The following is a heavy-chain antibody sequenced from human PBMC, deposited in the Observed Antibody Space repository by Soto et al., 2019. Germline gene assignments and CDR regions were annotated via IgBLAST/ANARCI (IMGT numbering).Heavy chain of an antibody. CDR2: IIPIFGTA. CDR1: GGAFSSYA. J-gene: IGHJ4*02. D-gene: IGHD2-15*01. V-gene: IGHV1-69*05. CDR3: AGVLGLLLSHYFAY. Sequence: SVKVSSKASGGAFSSYAISWVRQSPGQGLEWMGGIIPIFGTANYAQKFQGRVTITTDESTSTAYMELSSLRSEDTAVYYCAGVLGLLLSHYFAYWGKGTLVTVSS.